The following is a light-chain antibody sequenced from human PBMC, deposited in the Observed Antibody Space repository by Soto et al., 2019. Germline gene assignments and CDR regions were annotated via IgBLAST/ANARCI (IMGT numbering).Light chain of an antibody. Sequence: AIQLTQSPSSLSASVGDRVTITCRASQGISSALAWYQQKPGKAPKLLIYDASSLESGVPSRFSGSRSGTEFTLTISSLQSEDFAVYYCQQYNNWPRTFGQGTKVDIK. V-gene: IGKV1D-13*01. CDR3: QQYNNWPRT. J-gene: IGKJ1*01. CDR2: DAS. CDR1: QGISSA.